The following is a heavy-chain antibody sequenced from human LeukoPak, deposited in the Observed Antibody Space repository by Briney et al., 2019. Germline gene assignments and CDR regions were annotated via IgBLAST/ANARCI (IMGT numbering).Heavy chain of an antibody. J-gene: IGHJ6*02. D-gene: IGHD2-15*01. Sequence: PGGSLRLSCAASGFTFSSYGMHWVRQAPGKGLEWVAFIRYDGSNKYYADSVKGRFTISRDNSKNTLYLQMNSLRAEDTAVYYCAKDINCSGGRCYSLHWHGMDVWGQGTTVTVSS. CDR3: AKDINCSGGRCYSLHWHGMDV. CDR2: IRYDGSNK. V-gene: IGHV3-30*02. CDR1: GFTFSSYG.